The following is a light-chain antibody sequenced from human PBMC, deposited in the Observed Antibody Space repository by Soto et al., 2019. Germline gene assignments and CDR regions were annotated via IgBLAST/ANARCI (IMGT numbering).Light chain of an antibody. J-gene: IGKJ4*01. Sequence: EIVMTQSPATLSVSPGERATLSCRASQSVSSNLAWYQQKPGQAPRLLIYGASIRATDIPARFSGSGSGTEFTLTISSLQSEDVAVYYCQQYNNWPPAALTFGGGTKVEIK. CDR1: QSVSSN. CDR3: QQYNNWPPAALT. V-gene: IGKV3D-15*01. CDR2: GAS.